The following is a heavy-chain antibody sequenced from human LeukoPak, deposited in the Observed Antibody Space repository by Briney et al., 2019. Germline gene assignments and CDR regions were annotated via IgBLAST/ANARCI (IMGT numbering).Heavy chain of an antibody. CDR1: GFTFSRYA. Sequence: GGSLRLSCAASGFTFSRYAMSWVRQAPGKGLEWVSAISGSGGSTYYADSVKGRFTISRDNSKNTLYLQMNSLRAEDTAVYYCAKHYYDSSGYYFYYYYGMDVWGQGTTVTVSS. CDR3: AKHYYDSSGYYFYYYYGMDV. V-gene: IGHV3-23*01. J-gene: IGHJ6*02. CDR2: ISGSGGST. D-gene: IGHD3-22*01.